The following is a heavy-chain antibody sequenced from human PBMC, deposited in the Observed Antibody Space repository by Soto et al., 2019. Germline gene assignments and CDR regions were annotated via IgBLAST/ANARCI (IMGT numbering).Heavy chain of an antibody. CDR3: ATDEGRDGYIFDY. Sequence: ASVKVSCKASGVTFTRQDRRWVRQAPGQGLEWMGGIIPIFGTSQYAEKFQDRVTITADESTSTAYMELSSLTSEDTAVYYCATDEGRDGYIFDYCGQGTLVTVSS. V-gene: IGHV1-69*13. D-gene: IGHD5-12*01. J-gene: IGHJ4*02. CDR2: IIPIFGTS. CDR1: GVTFTRQD.